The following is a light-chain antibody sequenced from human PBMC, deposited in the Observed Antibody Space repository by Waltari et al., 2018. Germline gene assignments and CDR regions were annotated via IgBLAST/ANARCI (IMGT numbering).Light chain of an antibody. V-gene: IGLV3-21*03. CDR2: DDT. CDR1: NIGIYS. J-gene: IGLJ1*01. Sequence: SYVLTQPPSVSVAPGKTAIITCGGDNIGIYSVHWYQQRPGQAPVLVVYDDTDRPSGSAERFSCSNSGNTANLTISRVEGGDEADYYCQVWETGSDHYVFGSGTKVTVL. CDR3: QVWETGSDHYV.